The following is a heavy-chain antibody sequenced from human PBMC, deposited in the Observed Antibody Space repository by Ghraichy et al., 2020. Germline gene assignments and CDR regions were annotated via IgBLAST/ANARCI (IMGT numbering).Heavy chain of an antibody. D-gene: IGHD1-1*01. CDR2: TNQDGSEK. J-gene: IGHJ4*02. CDR3: ATHNNWAFNY. V-gene: IGHV3-7*01. CDR1: GFTFSSSW. Sequence: GGSLRLSCAASGFTFSSSWMSWVRQAPGKGLEWVANTNQDGSEKSYVDSVKGRFTISRDNAENSLYLQMNSLRAEDTAVYYCATHNNWAFNYWGQGTLVTVSS.